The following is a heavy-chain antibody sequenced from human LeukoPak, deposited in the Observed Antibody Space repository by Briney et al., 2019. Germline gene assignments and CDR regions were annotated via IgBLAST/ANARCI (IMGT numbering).Heavy chain of an antibody. V-gene: IGHV4-4*07. Sequence: PSETLSLTCTVSGYSISSGYYWGWIRQPAGKGLEWIGRIYTSGSTNYNPSLKSRVTMSVDTSKNQFSLKLSSVTAADTAVYYCARDQTVGDYYYYYMDVWGKGTTVTVSS. CDR1: GYSISSGYY. CDR3: ARDQTVGDYYYYYMDV. CDR2: IYTSGST. D-gene: IGHD4-23*01. J-gene: IGHJ6*03.